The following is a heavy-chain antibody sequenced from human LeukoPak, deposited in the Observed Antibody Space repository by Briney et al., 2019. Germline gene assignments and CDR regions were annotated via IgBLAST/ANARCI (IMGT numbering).Heavy chain of an antibody. CDR1: GGSISSSSYY. D-gene: IGHD2-2*01. Sequence: SETLSLTCTVSGGSISSSSYYWGWIRQPPGKGLEWIGSIYYSGSTYYNPSLKSRVTISVDTSKNQLFLKLSSVTAADTAVYYCARSVAGLCSSTSCFLFDYWGQGTLVTVSS. CDR3: ARSVAGLCSSTSCFLFDY. J-gene: IGHJ4*02. CDR2: IYYSGST. V-gene: IGHV4-39*07.